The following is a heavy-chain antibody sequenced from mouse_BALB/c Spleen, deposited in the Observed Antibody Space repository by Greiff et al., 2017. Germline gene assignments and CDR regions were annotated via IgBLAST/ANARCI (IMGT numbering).Heavy chain of an antibody. D-gene: IGHD1-1*01. Sequence: VQLQQSGAELVKPGASVQLSCKASGYTFTSYYMYWVKQRPGQGLEWIGEINPSNGGTNFNEKFKSKATLTVDKSSSTAYMQLSSLTSEDSAVYYCTRNYGSSYGDYWGQGTTLTVSS. CDR3: TRNYGSSYGDY. CDR2: INPSNGGT. V-gene: IGHV1S81*02. CDR1: GYTFTSYY. J-gene: IGHJ2*01.